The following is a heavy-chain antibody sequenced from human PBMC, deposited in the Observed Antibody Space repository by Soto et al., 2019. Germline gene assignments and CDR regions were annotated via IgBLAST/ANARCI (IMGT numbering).Heavy chain of an antibody. CDR3: AKIPHSSSWYLDAFDI. CDR1: GFTFSSYP. D-gene: IGHD6-13*01. CDR2: ISGSGGST. J-gene: IGHJ3*02. V-gene: IGHV3-23*01. Sequence: PGGSLRLSCAASGFTFSSYPMSWVRQAPGKGLEWVSAISGSGGSTYYADSVKGRFTISRDNSKNTLYLQMNSLRAEDTAVYYCAKIPHSSSWYLDAFDIWGQGTMVTVSS.